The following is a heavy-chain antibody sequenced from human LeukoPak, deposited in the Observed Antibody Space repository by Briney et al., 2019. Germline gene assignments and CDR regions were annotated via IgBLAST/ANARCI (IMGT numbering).Heavy chain of an antibody. CDR3: ARDRTTYYYDSSGYGPFDY. D-gene: IGHD3-22*01. Sequence: SVKVSCKASGGTFSSYAISWVRQAPGQGLEWMGGITPIFGTANYAQKFQGRVTITADESTSTAYMELSSLRSEDTAVYYCARDRTTYYYDSSGYGPFDYWGQGTLVTVSS. CDR2: ITPIFGTA. J-gene: IGHJ4*02. CDR1: GGTFSSYA. V-gene: IGHV1-69*13.